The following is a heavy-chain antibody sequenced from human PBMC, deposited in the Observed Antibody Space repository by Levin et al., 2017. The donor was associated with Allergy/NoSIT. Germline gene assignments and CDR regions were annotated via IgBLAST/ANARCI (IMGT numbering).Heavy chain of an antibody. CDR2: ISWTGNSI. Sequence: GGSLRLSCVASEFNFGHFAMNWVRQAPGKGLEWVSGISWTGNSIEYADSVKGRFTISRDNAKNSLYLQMDSLRINDTALYYCAKTTGSYYYSAMDVWGQGPTVTVSS. D-gene: IGHD4-11*01. CDR1: EFNFGHFA. CDR3: AKTTGSYYYSAMDV. V-gene: IGHV3-9*01. J-gene: IGHJ6*02.